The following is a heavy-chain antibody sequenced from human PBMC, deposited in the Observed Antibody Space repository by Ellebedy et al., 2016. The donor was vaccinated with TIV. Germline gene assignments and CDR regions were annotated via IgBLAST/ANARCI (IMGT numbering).Heavy chain of an antibody. V-gene: IGHV4-59*01. J-gene: IGHJ4*02. D-gene: IGHD1-1*01. CDR2: IHYSGNT. Sequence: MPSETLSLTCTVTGASISRDHWSWIRQPPGKGLEWIGSIHYSGNTDYNPSLKSRVTISADTSKNQFSLNLKSVTTADTAVYYCARFPYWKAPEDYWGQGTLVTVSS. CDR1: GASISRDH. CDR3: ARFPYWKAPEDY.